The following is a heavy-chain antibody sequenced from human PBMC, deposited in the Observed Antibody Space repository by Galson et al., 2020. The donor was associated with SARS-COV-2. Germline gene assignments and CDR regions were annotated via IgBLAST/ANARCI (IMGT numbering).Heavy chain of an antibody. D-gene: IGHD3-10*01. V-gene: IGHV3-11*01. CDR2: ISSSSSIK. CDR1: GFTFSDYY. J-gene: IGHJ6*02. CDR3: ARDMSMGSHNYYYYGMDV. Sequence: NSGGSLRLSCAASGFTFSDYYMTWIRQAPGKRPEWVSYISSSSSIKYYADSVKGRFTISRDNAKNSLYLLMNSLRAEDTAVYYCARDMSMGSHNYYYYGMDVWGQGTTVTVSS.